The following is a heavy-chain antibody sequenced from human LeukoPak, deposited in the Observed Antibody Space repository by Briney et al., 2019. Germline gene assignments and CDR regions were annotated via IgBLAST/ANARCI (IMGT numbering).Heavy chain of an antibody. CDR2: IYYSGST. CDR3: ASADIWFGELF. Sequence: PSETLSLTCAVYGGSFSGYFWSWIRQPPGKGLEWIGYIYYSGSTNYNPSLKSRVTISLDTSKNQFSLKLSSVTAADTAVYYCASADIWFGELFWGQGTLVTVSS. V-gene: IGHV4-59*01. D-gene: IGHD3-10*01. J-gene: IGHJ4*02. CDR1: GGSFSGYF.